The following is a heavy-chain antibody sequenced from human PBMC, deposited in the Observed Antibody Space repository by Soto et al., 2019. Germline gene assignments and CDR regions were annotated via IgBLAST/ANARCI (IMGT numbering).Heavy chain of an antibody. Sequence: SETLSLTCTVSGGSISSSSYYWGWIRQPPGKGLEWIGSIYYSGSTYYNPSLKSRVTISIDTSKNQFSLELSSVTAADTAVYYCARASQGDFLDSWGQGTLVTVSS. D-gene: IGHD2-21*02. V-gene: IGHV4-39*07. CDR1: GGSISSSSYY. CDR2: IYYSGST. J-gene: IGHJ4*02. CDR3: ARASQGDFLDS.